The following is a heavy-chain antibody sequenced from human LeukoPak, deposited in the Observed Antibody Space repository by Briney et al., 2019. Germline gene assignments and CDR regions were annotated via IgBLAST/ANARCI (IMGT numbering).Heavy chain of an antibody. J-gene: IGHJ5*02. V-gene: IGHV3-48*01. CDR1: GLSFSNHS. CDR3: ARGLLCYERELSS. D-gene: IGHD3-3*01. Sequence: GGSLRLSCAACGLSFSNHSMNWVRQAPGKGLEWISYITSGGCTIFYADSVRGRFTISRDNAKNSMFLQLNSLRLEDTAMYYCARGLLCYERELSSWGQGTLVTVSS. CDR2: ITSGGCTI.